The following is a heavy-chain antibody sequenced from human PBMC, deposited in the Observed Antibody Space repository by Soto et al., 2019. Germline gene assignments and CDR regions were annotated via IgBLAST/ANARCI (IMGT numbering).Heavy chain of an antibody. Sequence: PGGSLTLSCAASGFPFSSYSMNWVRQAPGKGLEWVSSISSSSSYIYYADSVKGRFTISRDNAKNSLYLQMNSLRAEDTAVYYCARDMEGYLGYCSSTSCFGIFDYWGQGTLVTVSS. CDR1: GFPFSSYS. V-gene: IGHV3-21*01. CDR3: ARDMEGYLGYCSSTSCFGIFDY. J-gene: IGHJ4*02. CDR2: ISSSSSYI. D-gene: IGHD2-2*03.